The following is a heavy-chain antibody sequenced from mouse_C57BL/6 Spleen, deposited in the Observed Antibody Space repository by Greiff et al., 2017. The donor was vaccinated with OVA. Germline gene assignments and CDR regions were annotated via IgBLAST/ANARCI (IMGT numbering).Heavy chain of an antibody. V-gene: IGHV1-81*01. CDR3: ARDTTVEKDY. D-gene: IGHD1-1*01. CDR1: GYTFTSYG. Sequence: VKLVESGAELARPGASVKLSCKASGYTFTSYGISWVKQRTGQGLEWIGEVYPRSGNTYYTEKFKGKATLTADKSSSTAYMELLSLTSEDSAVYVCARDTTVEKDYWGQGTTLTVSA. CDR2: VYPRSGNT. J-gene: IGHJ2*01.